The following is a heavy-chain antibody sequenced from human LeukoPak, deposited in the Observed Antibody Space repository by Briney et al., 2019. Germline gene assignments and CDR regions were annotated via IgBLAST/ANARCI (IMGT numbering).Heavy chain of an antibody. J-gene: IGHJ4*02. Sequence: GGSLRLSCAASGFTFSSYAMHWVRQAPGKGLEWVAVISYDGSNKYYADSVKGRFTISRDNSKNTLYLQMNSLRAEDTAVYYCAKAAAAPGFDFWGQGTLVTVSS. CDR2: ISYDGSNK. D-gene: IGHD6-13*01. V-gene: IGHV3-30-3*01. CDR3: AKAAAAPGFDF. CDR1: GFTFSSYA.